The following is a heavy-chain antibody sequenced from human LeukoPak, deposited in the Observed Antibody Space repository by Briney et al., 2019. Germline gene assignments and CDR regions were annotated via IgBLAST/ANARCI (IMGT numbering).Heavy chain of an antibody. Sequence: GASVKVSCKASGGTFSSYAISWVRQAPGQGLEWMGGIIPIFGTANYAQKFQGRVTITADKSTSTAYMELSSLRSEDTAVYYCARGVDNWSDKPADYFDYWGQGTLVTVSS. J-gene: IGHJ4*02. D-gene: IGHD1-1*01. V-gene: IGHV1-69*06. CDR1: GGTFSSYA. CDR2: IIPIFGTA. CDR3: ARGVDNWSDKPADYFDY.